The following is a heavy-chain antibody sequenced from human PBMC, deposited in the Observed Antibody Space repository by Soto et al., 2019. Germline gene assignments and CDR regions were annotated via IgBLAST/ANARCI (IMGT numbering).Heavy chain of an antibody. V-gene: IGHV3-30*18. D-gene: IGHD5-18*01. CDR3: AKGLTAMVGPFDY. J-gene: IGHJ4*02. CDR2: ISYDGSNN. CDR1: GFTFSSYG. Sequence: GGSLRLSCAASGFTFSSYGMHWVRQAPGKGLEWVAVISYDGSNNYYADSVKGRFTISRDNSKNTLYLQMNSLRAEDTAVYYCAKGLTAMVGPFDYWGQGTLVTVSS.